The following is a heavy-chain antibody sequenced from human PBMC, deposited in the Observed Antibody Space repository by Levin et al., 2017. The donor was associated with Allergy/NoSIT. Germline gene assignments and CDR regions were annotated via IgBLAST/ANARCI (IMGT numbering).Heavy chain of an antibody. CDR1: GGSISSYY. Sequence: GSLRLSCTVSGGSISSYYWSWIRQPPGKGLEWIGYIYYSGSTNYNPSLKSRVTISVDTSKNQFSLKLSSVTAADTAVYYCARGYYYGYNWFDPWGQGTLVTVSS. CDR2: IYYSGST. D-gene: IGHD3-10*01. V-gene: IGHV4-59*01. J-gene: IGHJ5*02. CDR3: ARGYYYGYNWFDP.